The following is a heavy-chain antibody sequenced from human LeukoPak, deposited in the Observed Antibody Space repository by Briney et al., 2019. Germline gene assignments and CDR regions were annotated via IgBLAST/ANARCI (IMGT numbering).Heavy chain of an antibody. J-gene: IGHJ4*02. CDR3: AKDRHGIVGATPFDH. CDR1: GFSSHIYV. CDR2: INDSGDNI. V-gene: IGHV3-23*01. Sequence: QSGGSLRLSCVASGFSSHIYVMSWVRQAPGEGLEWVSSINDSGDNINYADSVKGRFSISRDNSKSTLYLQMNSLRPEDTAVYYCAKDRHGIVGATPFDHWGQGTLVIVSS. D-gene: IGHD1-26*01.